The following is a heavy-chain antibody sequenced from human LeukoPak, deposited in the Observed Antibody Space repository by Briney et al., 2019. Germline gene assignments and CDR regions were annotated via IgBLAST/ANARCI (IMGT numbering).Heavy chain of an antibody. CDR1: GYTFTSYY. CDR3: ATYFGRTTVSAFDI. Sequence: ASVKVSCKASGYTFTSYYMHWVRQAPGQGLEWMGIINLSGGSTSYPQKFQGRVTMTEDTSTDTAYMELSSLRSEDTAVYYCATYFGRTTVSAFDIWGQGTMVTVSS. D-gene: IGHD4-17*01. CDR2: INLSGGST. V-gene: IGHV1-46*01. J-gene: IGHJ3*02.